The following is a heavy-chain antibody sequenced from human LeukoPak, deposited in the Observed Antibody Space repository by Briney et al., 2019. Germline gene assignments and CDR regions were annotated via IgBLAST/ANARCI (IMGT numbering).Heavy chain of an antibody. J-gene: IGHJ4*02. D-gene: IGHD3-22*01. CDR3: ARVPHDSSGYGYFDY. CDR2: MYYSGST. V-gene: IGHV4-31*03. Sequence: SQTLSLTCTVPGDTISSGGYYWSWIRQHPGKGLEWIAYMYYSGSTEYNPSLKSRVTISVNTSNNQFSLKLSSVTAADPAVYYCARVPHDSSGYGYFDYWGQGTLVTVSS. CDR1: GDTISSGGYY.